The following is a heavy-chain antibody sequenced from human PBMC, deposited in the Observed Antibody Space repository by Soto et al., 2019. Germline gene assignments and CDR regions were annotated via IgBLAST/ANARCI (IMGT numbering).Heavy chain of an antibody. V-gene: IGHV3-7*04. J-gene: IGHJ4*02. D-gene: IGHD5-12*01. CDR3: AKGGGYIMLDY. CDR2: IKQDGSEK. Sequence: GGSLRLSCAASGFTFSNHWMTWVRQAPGKGLEWVANIKQDGSEKYYVDSVKGRFTISRDNAKNSLSLQMNSLRVEDTAVYYCAKGGGYIMLDYWGQGTLVTVSS. CDR1: GFTFSNHW.